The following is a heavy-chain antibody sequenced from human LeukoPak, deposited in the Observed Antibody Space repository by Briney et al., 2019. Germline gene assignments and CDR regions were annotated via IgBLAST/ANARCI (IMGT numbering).Heavy chain of an antibody. J-gene: IGHJ5*02. Sequence: PSETLSLTCTVSGGSISSHYWSWIRQPPGKGLEWIGYIYYSRSTNYNPSLKSRVTISVDTSKNQFSLKLSSVTAADTAVYYCAARQLYCSSTSCYFDPWGQGTLVTVSS. CDR3: AARQLYCSSTSCYFDP. D-gene: IGHD2-2*01. CDR2: IYYSRST. V-gene: IGHV4-59*11. CDR1: GGSISSHY.